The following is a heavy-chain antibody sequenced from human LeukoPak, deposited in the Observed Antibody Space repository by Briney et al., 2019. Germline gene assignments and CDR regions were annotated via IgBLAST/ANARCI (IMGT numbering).Heavy chain of an antibody. CDR2: IYYSGST. CDR1: GGSISSYY. V-gene: IGHV4-59*01. J-gene: IGHJ5*02. CDR3: ARERWDCTNGVWYRWFDP. D-gene: IGHD2-8*01. Sequence: PSETLSLTCSVSGGSISSYYWSWIRQPPGKGLEWIGYIYYSGSTNYNPSLKSRVTISVDTSKNQFSLKLSSVTAADTAVYYCARERWDCTNGVWYRWFDPWGQGTLVTVSS.